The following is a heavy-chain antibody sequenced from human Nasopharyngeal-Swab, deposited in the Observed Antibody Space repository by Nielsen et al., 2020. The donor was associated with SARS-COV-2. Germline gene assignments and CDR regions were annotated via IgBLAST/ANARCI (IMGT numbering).Heavy chain of an antibody. CDR3: AREVLESYYYYYYMDV. D-gene: IGHD3-3*01. CDR1: GFTFSSYW. J-gene: IGHJ6*03. CDR2: IKQDGSDK. V-gene: IGHV3-7*03. Sequence: GESLKISCAASGFTFSSYWMSWVRQAPGKGLEWVANIKQDGSDKYYVDSVKGRFTISRDNAKNSLYLQMNSLRAEDTAVYYCAREVLESYYYYYYMDVWGKGTTVTVSS.